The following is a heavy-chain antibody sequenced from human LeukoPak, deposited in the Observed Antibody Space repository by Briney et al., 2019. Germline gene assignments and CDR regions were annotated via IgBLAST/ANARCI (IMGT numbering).Heavy chain of an antibody. J-gene: IGHJ4*02. CDR1: GFTFSSYA. D-gene: IGHD3-16*02. CDR3: TSLTFGGVIVTGLADY. V-gene: IGHV3-73*01. CDR2: IRSKANSYAT. Sequence: PGGSLRLSCAASGFTFSSYAMHWVRQAPGKGLEWVGRIRSKANSYATAYAASVKGRFTISRDDSKNTAYLQMNSLKTEDTAVYYCTSLTFGGVIVTGLADYWGQGTLVTVSS.